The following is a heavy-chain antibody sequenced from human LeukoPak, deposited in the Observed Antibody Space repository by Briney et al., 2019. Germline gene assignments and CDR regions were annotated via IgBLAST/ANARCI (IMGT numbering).Heavy chain of an antibody. CDR3: ARGRFNYDSSGYQYYFDY. D-gene: IGHD3-22*01. CDR1: GFTFSNYA. CDR2: ISYDGSNK. J-gene: IGHJ4*02. V-gene: IGHV3-30-3*01. Sequence: GGSLRLSCAASGFTFSNYAMNWIRQAPGKGLEWVAVISYDGSNKYYADSVKGRFTISRDNSKNTLYLQMNSLRAEDTAVYYCARGRFNYDSSGYQYYFDYWGQGTLVTVSS.